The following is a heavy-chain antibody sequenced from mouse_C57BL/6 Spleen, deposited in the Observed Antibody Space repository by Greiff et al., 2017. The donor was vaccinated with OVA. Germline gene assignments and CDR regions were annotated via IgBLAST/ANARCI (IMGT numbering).Heavy chain of an antibody. Sequence: VQLQQPGAELVRPGSSVKLSCKASGYTFTSYWMHWVKQRPIQGLEWIGNIDPSDSETHYNHKFKDKATLTVDKSSSTAYMQLSSLTSEDSAVYYCAREGDQGYFDVWGTGTTVTVSS. CDR2: IDPSDSET. J-gene: IGHJ1*03. V-gene: IGHV1-52*01. D-gene: IGHD3-2*02. CDR1: GYTFTSYW. CDR3: AREGDQGYFDV.